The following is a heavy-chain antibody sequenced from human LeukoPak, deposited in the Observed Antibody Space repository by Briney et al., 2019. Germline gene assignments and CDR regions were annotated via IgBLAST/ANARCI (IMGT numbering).Heavy chain of an antibody. J-gene: IGHJ4*02. D-gene: IGHD5-18*01. CDR1: GGTFSSYA. V-gene: IGHV1-69*13. CDR2: IIPIFGTA. CDR3: ASSRDSYGTQQD. Sequence: ASVKVSCKASGGTFSSYAISWVRQAPGQGLEWMGGIIPIFGTANYAQKFQGRVTITADESTSTAYMELSSLRSEDTAVYYCASSRDSYGTQQDWGQGTLVTVSS.